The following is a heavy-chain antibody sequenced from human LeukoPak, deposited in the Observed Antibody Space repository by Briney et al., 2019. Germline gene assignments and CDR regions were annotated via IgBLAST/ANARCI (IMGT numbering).Heavy chain of an antibody. CDR3: AREVSESFDF. CDR2: IYGGGGT. CDR1: GFNVGINY. V-gene: IGHV3-53*01. D-gene: IGHD3-22*01. J-gene: IGHJ4*02. Sequence: GGSLRLSCAGSGFNVGINYMSWVRQAPGKGLEWVSVIYGGGGTYYADSVKGRFAISRDNAKNSLYLQMNSLRAEDTALYYCAREVSESFDFWGQGTLVTVSS.